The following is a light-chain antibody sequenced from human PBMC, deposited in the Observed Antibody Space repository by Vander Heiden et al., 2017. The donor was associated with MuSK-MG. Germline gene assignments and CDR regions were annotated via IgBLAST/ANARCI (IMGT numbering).Light chain of an antibody. CDR1: QSISSY. Sequence: DFPMSQFRCSLSASVGDRGTIPCRASQSISSYLNWYQQKPGKAPKLLIYAASSLQSGVPSRFSGSGSGIDFTLDMSSMQPEDLATYYCQRSEGTPPTFRCG. J-gene: IGKJ4*01. V-gene: IGKV1-39*01. CDR3: QRSEGTPPT. CDR2: AAS.